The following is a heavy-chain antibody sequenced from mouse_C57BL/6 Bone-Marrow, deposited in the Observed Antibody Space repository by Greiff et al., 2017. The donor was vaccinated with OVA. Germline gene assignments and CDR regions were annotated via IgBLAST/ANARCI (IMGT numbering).Heavy chain of an antibody. D-gene: IGHD3-2*02. Sequence: QVQLQQPGAELVKPGASVKLSCKASGYTFTSYWMQWVKQRPGQGLAWIGEIDPSDSYTNYNQKFKGKATLTVDTSSSTAYMQLSSLTSEDSAVYYCARGDSSGPFAYWGQGTLVTVSA. J-gene: IGHJ3*01. CDR2: IDPSDSYT. CDR1: GYTFTSYW. CDR3: ARGDSSGPFAY. V-gene: IGHV1-50*01.